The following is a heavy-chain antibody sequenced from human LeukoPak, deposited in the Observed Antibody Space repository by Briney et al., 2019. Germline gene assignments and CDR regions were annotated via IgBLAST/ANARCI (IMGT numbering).Heavy chain of an antibody. CDR1: GFTFSSYG. CDR3: ARVSSGWWYYYYGMDV. Sequence: GGSLRLSCAASGFTFSSYGMHWVRQAPGKGLEWVAVIWYDGSNKYYADSVKGRFTVSRDNSKNTLYLQMNSLRAEDTAVYYCARVSSGWWYYYYGMDVWGQGTTVTVSS. CDR2: IWYDGSNK. V-gene: IGHV3-33*01. D-gene: IGHD6-19*01. J-gene: IGHJ6*02.